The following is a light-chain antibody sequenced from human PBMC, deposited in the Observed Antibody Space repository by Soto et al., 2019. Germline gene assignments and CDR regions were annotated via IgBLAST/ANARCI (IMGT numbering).Light chain of an antibody. V-gene: IGKV3-15*01. J-gene: IGKJ4*01. CDR1: QSVSNN. Sequence: EIVMPQSPATLSMSPCQSATLSCRASQSVSNNLAWYQQRPGQAPRLLIYDSSTAATGIPDRFSGSGSGTEFTLAISSLQAEDVAVYYCQQYYSSPLTFGGGTKVDIK. CDR2: DSS. CDR3: QQYYSSPLT.